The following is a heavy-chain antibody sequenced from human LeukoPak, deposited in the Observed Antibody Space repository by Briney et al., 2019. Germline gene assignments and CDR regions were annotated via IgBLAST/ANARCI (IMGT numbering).Heavy chain of an antibody. J-gene: IGHJ4*02. D-gene: IGHD3-16*02. Sequence: ASVKVSCKASGYTFTSYGISWVRQAPGQGLEWMGWISAYNGNTNYAQKLQGRVTMTTDTSTSTAYMELRSLRSDDTAVYYCAREAGIMITFGGVIGIFDYWGQGTLVTVSS. V-gene: IGHV1-18*01. CDR1: GYTFTSYG. CDR3: AREAGIMITFGGVIGIFDY. CDR2: ISAYNGNT.